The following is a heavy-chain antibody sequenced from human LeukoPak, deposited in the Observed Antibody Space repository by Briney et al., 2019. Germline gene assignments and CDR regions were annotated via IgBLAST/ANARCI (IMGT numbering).Heavy chain of an antibody. D-gene: IGHD6-13*01. V-gene: IGHV4-59*01. Sequence: SETLSLTCTVSGGSISSYYWSWIRQPPGKGLEWIGYIYYSGSTNYNPSLKSRVTISVVTSKNQFSLRLSSVTAADTAVYYCARVTGYMTEDYFDYWGQGTLITVSS. CDR1: GGSISSYY. CDR3: ARVTGYMTEDYFDY. CDR2: IYYSGST. J-gene: IGHJ4*02.